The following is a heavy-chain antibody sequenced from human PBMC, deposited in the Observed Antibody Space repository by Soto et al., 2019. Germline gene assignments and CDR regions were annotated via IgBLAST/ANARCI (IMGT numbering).Heavy chain of an antibody. CDR2: INHSGST. Sequence: SETLSLTCAVYGGSFSGYYWSWIRQPPGKGLEWIGEINHSGSTNYNPSLKSRVTISVDTSKNQFSLKLSSVTAADTAVYYCARKPGMYSSSWYYYYYGMDVWGQGTTVTVSS. D-gene: IGHD6-13*01. CDR3: ARKPGMYSSSWYYYYYGMDV. CDR1: GGSFSGYY. V-gene: IGHV4-34*01. J-gene: IGHJ6*02.